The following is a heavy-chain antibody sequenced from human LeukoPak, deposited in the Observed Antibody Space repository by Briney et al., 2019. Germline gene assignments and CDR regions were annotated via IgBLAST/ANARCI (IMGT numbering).Heavy chain of an antibody. CDR2: IYYSGST. V-gene: IGHV4-39*07. J-gene: IGHJ3*02. CDR3: ARDPLYSSSWLDAFDI. CDR1: GGSISSSSYY. D-gene: IGHD6-13*01. Sequence: ASETLSLTCTVSGGSISSSSYYWGWIRQPPGKGLEWIGSIYYSGSTYYNPSLKSRVTISVDTSKNQLSLKLSSVTAADTAVYYCARDPLYSSSWLDAFDIWGQGTMVTVSS.